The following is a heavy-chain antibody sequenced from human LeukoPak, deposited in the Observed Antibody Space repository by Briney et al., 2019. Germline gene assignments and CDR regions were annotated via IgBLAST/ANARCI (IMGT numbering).Heavy chain of an antibody. J-gene: IGHJ4*02. CDR3: ARVWSRNVGYGEDY. CDR1: GFTFSSYS. Sequence: GGSLRLSCAASGFTFSSYSMNWVRQAPGKGLEWVSSISSSSSYIYYADSVKGRFTISRDNAKNSLYLQMNSLRAEDTAVYYCARVWSRNVGYGEDYWGQGTLVTVSS. D-gene: IGHD4-17*01. V-gene: IGHV3-21*01. CDR2: ISSSSSYI.